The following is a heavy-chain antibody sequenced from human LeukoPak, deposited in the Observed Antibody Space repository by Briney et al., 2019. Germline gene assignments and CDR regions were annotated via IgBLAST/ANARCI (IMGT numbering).Heavy chain of an antibody. Sequence: GESLKISCKGSGYSFTSYWIGWVRQMPGKGLEWMGIIYPGDPDTRYSPSFQGQVTISADKSISTAYLRWSSLKASDTAMYYCARWLHGSSRYVWWFDPWGQGTLVTVSS. V-gene: IGHV5-51*01. J-gene: IGHJ5*02. CDR2: IYPGDPDT. CDR3: ARWLHGSSRYVWWFDP. CDR1: GYSFTSYW. D-gene: IGHD6-13*01.